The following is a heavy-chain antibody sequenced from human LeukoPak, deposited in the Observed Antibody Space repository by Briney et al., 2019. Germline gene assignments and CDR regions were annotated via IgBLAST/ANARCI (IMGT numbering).Heavy chain of an antibody. CDR2: MNPNSGNT. J-gene: IGHJ6*02. CDR3: ARGAGRTYYYYYGMDV. Sequence: ASVKVSCKASGYTFTSYDINWVRQATGQGLEWMGWMNPNSGNTGYAQKFQGRVTMTRNTSISTAYMELSSLRSEDTAVYYCARGAGRTYYYYYGMDVWGQGTTVTVSS. CDR1: GYTFTSYD. D-gene: IGHD1-26*01. V-gene: IGHV1-8*01.